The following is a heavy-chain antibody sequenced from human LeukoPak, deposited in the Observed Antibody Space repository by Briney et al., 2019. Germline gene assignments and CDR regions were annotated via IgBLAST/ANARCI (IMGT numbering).Heavy chain of an antibody. CDR1: GGSISSYY. CDR3: ARDPQLGPFDY. V-gene: IGHV4-59*12. CDR2: ISYSGTT. J-gene: IGHJ4*02. D-gene: IGHD6-6*01. Sequence: PSETLSLTCTVSGGSISSYYWSWIRQPPGKGLEWIGYISYSGTTNYNPSLKSRVTISVDTSKNQFSLKLSSVTAADTAVYYCARDPQLGPFDYWGQGTLVTVSS.